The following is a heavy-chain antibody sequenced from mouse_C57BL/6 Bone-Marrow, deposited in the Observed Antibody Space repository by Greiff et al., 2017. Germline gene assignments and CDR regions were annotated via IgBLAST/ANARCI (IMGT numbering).Heavy chain of an antibody. V-gene: IGHV6-3*01. J-gene: IGHJ1*03. CDR3: TDYYGSICYFDV. D-gene: IGHD1-1*01. CDR1: GFTFSNYW. CDR2: IRLTSDNYAK. Sequence: DVKLQESGGGLVQPGGSMKLSCVASGFTFSNYWMNWVRQSPEKGLEWVAQIRLTSDNYAKHYQEYVKERFTISSDNSKSSVYLQINNLRAEATGSYYCTDYYGSICYFDVWGTGTTVTVSS.